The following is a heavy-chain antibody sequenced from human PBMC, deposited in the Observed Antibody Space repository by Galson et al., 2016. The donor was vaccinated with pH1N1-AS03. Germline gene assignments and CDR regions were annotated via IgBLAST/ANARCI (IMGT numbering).Heavy chain of an antibody. D-gene: IGHD3-3*01. CDR2: IYHSGST. CDR3: ARVGKYFDFWGGYSDFDY. V-gene: IGHV4-38-2*02. Sequence: ETLSLTCTVSGYSISSGYYWGWIRQPPGKGLEWIGSIYHSGSTYYNPSLMSRVTISVDTSKNRFSLQVTSVTAADTAVYYCARVGKYFDFWGGYSDFDYWGQGTLVTVSS. J-gene: IGHJ4*02. CDR1: GYSISSGYY.